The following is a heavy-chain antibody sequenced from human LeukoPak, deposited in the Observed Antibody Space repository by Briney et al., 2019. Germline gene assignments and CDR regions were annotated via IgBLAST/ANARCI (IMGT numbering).Heavy chain of an antibody. V-gene: IGHV4-30-2*01. D-gene: IGHD3-22*01. CDR1: GDSISSGGYY. Sequence: TASQTLSLTCTVSGDSISSGGYYWSWIRQPPGKGLEWIGEINHSGSTNYNPSLKSRVTISVDTSKNQFSLKLSSVTAADTAVYYCARGLSLSVYDSSGYYVVAVDWFDPWGQGTLVTVSS. J-gene: IGHJ5*02. CDR2: INHSGST. CDR3: ARGLSLSVYDSSGYYVVAVDWFDP.